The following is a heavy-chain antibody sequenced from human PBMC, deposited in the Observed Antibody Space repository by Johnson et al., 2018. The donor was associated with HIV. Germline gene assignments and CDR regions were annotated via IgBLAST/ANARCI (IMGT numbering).Heavy chain of an antibody. CDR2: ISGSGGST. CDR1: GFTFDDYG. J-gene: IGHJ3*02. Sequence: VQLVESGGGVVRPGGSLRLSCAASGFTFDDYGMNWVRQAPGKGLEWVSAISGSGGSTYYADSVKGRFTISRDNSKNTLYLQMNSLRTEDTAMYYCARERGYFGNPAFDIWGQGTMVTVSS. CDR3: ARERGYFGNPAFDI. V-gene: IGHV3-23*04. D-gene: IGHD4-23*01.